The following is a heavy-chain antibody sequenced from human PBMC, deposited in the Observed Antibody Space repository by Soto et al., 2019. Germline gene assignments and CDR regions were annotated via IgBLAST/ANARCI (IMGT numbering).Heavy chain of an antibody. CDR2: INPYNGGT. D-gene: IGHD1-7*01. J-gene: IGHJ5*02. CDR3: ATAQLRYNWNYGWFDP. Sequence: VASVKVSCKTSGYTFTGYYIHWVRQAPGQGLEWMGWINPYNGGTNYAQKFQGRVTMTRDTSISTAYMELSRLRSDDTAVYYCATAQLRYNWNYGWFDPWGQGTLVTVSS. V-gene: IGHV1-2*02. CDR1: GYTFTGYY.